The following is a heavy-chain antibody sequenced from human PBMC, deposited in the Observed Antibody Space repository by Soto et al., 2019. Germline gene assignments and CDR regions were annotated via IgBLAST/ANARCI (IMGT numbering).Heavy chain of an antibody. Sequence: SVKDSCRSSGYPFTCYYMHWVRQAPGQGLEWMGIINPSGGSTSYAQKFQGRVTMTRDTSTSTVYMELSSLRSEETAVYYCAGAYCGGDCSLWYYYYDMDVWGQGTTVTVSS. CDR2: INPSGGST. V-gene: IGHV1-46*01. CDR1: GYPFTCYY. D-gene: IGHD2-21*02. CDR3: AGAYCGGDCSLWYYYYDMDV. J-gene: IGHJ6*02.